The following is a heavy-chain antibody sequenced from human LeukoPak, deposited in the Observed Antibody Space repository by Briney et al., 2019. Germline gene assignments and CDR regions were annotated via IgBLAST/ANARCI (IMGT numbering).Heavy chain of an antibody. CDR1: GGTFSSYA. J-gene: IGHJ4*02. CDR3: ARDRSPNCSGGSCYSDLDY. V-gene: IGHV1-69*05. Sequence: ASVTVSCKASGGTFSSYAISWVRQAPGQGLEWMGGIIPIFGTANYAQRFQGRVTITTDEYTSTAYMELSSLRSEDTAVYYCARDRSPNCSGGSCYSDLDYWGQGTLVTVSS. D-gene: IGHD2-15*01. CDR2: IIPIFGTA.